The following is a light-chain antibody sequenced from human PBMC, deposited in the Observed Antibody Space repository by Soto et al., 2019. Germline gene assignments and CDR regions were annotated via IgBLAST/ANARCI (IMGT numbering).Light chain of an antibody. CDR2: DAS. CDR1: QGISSA. Sequence: AIQLTQSPSSLSASVGDRVTITCRASQGISSALAWYQQKPGKAPKLLIYDASSLESGVPSRFSGSGSGTDFTLTISSLQPEDFATYYCQQFNSYPMFGQGTKVDIK. V-gene: IGKV1-13*02. J-gene: IGKJ1*01. CDR3: QQFNSYPM.